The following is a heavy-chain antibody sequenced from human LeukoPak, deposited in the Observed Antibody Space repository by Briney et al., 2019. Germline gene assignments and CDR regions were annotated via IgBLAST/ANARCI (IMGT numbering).Heavy chain of an antibody. CDR3: AREIGSYCSSTSCPLYDP. CDR1: GGSISSYY. CDR2: IYTCGST. J-gene: IGHJ5*02. D-gene: IGHD2-2*01. V-gene: IGHV4-4*07. Sequence: LETLSLTCIVCGGSISSYYWSWIRQPAGKGLEWIGRIYTCGSTNYNLPLKSRVTMSVATSKNQFSLKLSSVSAADTAVYYCAREIGSYCSSTSCPLYDPWGQGTLVTVSS.